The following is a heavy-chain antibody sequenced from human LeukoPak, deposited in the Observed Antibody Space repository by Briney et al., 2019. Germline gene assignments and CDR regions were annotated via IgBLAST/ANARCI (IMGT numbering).Heavy chain of an antibody. CDR2: IYYSGST. D-gene: IGHD1-14*01. CDR3: ARVFEITDLSHSYYFDY. CDR1: GGSISSYY. J-gene: IGHJ4*02. V-gene: IGHV4-59*01. Sequence: SETLSLTCTVSGGSISSYYWSWIRQPPGKGLEWIGYIYYSGSTNYNPSLKSRVTISVDTSKNQFSLKLSSVTAADTAVYYCARVFEITDLSHSYYFDYWGQGTLVTVSS.